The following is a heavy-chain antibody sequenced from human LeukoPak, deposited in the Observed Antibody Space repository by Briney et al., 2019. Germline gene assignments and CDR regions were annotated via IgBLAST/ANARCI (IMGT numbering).Heavy chain of an antibody. D-gene: IGHD6-19*01. V-gene: IGHV3-21*03. J-gene: IGHJ4*02. CDR2: ISSSSSYI. CDR3: TRAFESNTGWYIHFH. CDR1: GFTFSSYS. Sequence: PGGSLRLPCAASGFTFSSYSMNWVRQAPGKGLEWVSSISSSSSYIYYADSVKGRFTISRDNAKNSLYLQMNSLKTEDAAVYYCTRAFESNTGWYIHFHWGQGTVVTVSS.